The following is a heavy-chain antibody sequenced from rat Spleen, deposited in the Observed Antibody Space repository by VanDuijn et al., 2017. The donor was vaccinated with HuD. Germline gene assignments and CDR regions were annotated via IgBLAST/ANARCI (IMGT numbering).Heavy chain of an antibody. D-gene: IGHD1-12*01. CDR3: ARSMMT. CDR2: ISSGGHT. J-gene: IGHJ2*01. V-gene: IGHV2S12*01. Sequence: QVQVKESGPGLVQPSQTLSLTCTVSGFALTSNSVNWVRQPPGKGLEWIATISSGGHTYYNSALKSRLSISRDTSKSQVFLKMNSLQTEDTAMYFCARSMMTWGQGVMVTVSS. CDR1: GFALTSNS.